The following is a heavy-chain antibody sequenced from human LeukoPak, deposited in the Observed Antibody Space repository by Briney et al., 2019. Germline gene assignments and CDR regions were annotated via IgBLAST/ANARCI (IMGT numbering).Heavy chain of an antibody. Sequence: SETLSLTCTVSGVSISTNYWNWIRQSPEKGLEWIGYISNSGSADRHPSLKSRVTISLDPSKNQLSLSLNSVNAADTAVYFCAGYDHSNYRAYWGQGARVTVSS. V-gene: IGHV4-59*13. D-gene: IGHD4-11*01. J-gene: IGHJ4*02. CDR2: ISNSGSA. CDR3: AGYDHSNYRAY. CDR1: GVSISTNY.